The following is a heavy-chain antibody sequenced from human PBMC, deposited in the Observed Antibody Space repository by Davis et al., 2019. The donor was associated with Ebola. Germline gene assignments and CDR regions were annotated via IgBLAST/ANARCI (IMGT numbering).Heavy chain of an antibody. CDR1: GFTFNTYA. V-gene: IGHV3-21*01. J-gene: IGHJ4*02. CDR2: ITGSDFNRFYI. Sequence: PGGSLRLSCEASGFTFNTYAINWVRQAPGKGLEWVSTITGSDFNRFYIDYADSVKGRFTISRDNAKNSLYLQMNSLRAEDTAVYYCARVIRYTSSWYTSQFDSWGQGTLVTVSS. CDR3: ARVIRYTSSWYTSQFDS. D-gene: IGHD6-13*01.